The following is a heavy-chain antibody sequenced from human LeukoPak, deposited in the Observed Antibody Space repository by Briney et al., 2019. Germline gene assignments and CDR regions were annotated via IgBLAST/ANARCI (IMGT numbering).Heavy chain of an antibody. CDR2: ISWNSGSI. J-gene: IGHJ4*02. V-gene: IGHV3-9*01. Sequence: GGSLRLSCAASGFTFDDYAMHWVRHAPGKGLEWVSGISWNSGSIGYADSVKGRFTISRDNAKNSLYLQMNSLRAEDTALYYCAKDIATGNRLYYFDYWGQGTLVTVSS. CDR3: AKDIATGNRLYYFDY. D-gene: IGHD1-14*01. CDR1: GFTFDDYA.